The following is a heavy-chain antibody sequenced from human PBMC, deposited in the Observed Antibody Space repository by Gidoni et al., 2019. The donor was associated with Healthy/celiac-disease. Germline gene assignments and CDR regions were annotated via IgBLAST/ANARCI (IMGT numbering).Heavy chain of an antibody. V-gene: IGHV4-31*03. CDR1: GGSISSGGYY. CDR2: IYYSGST. D-gene: IGHD2-15*01. Sequence: QVQLQESGPGLVKPSQTLSLTCTVSGGSISSGGYYWSWIRQHPGQGLEWIGYIYYSGSTYYNPSLKSRVTISVDTSKNQFSLKLSSVTAADTAVYYCARDGVGGWSDVGTVYWGQGTLVTVSS. J-gene: IGHJ4*02. CDR3: ARDGVGGWSDVGTVY.